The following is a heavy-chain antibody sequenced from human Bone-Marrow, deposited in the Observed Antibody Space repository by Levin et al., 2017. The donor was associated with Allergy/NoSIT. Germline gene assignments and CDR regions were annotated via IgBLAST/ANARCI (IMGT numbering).Heavy chain of an antibody. J-gene: IGHJ6*02. V-gene: IGHV3-30*18. D-gene: IGHD3-10*01. CDR3: AKTLAYRSGSGNYYYEYPMDV. CDR1: GFDFSDYG. CDR2: ISYDGSDK. Sequence: SLRLSCAASGFDFSDYGMHWVRQVPGKGLEWVALISYDGSDKYYADSVKGRFTISRDNSRNTLFLQMSSLRPEDSAVFSCAKTLAYRSGSGNYYYEYPMDVWGQGTTVAVSS.